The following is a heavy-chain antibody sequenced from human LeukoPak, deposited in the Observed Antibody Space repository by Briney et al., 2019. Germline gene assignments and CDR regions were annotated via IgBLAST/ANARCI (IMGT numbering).Heavy chain of an antibody. CDR1: GFTFSSYD. CDR2: IGTAGDT. CDR3: AKALYGDYGRFDY. J-gene: IGHJ4*02. Sequence: GGSLRLSCAASGFTFSSYDMHWVRQATGKGLEWVSAIGTAGDTYYPGSVKGRFTISRDNSKNTVYLQINSLRAEDTAVYYCAKALYGDYGRFDYWGQGTLVTVSS. V-gene: IGHV3-13*04. D-gene: IGHD4-17*01.